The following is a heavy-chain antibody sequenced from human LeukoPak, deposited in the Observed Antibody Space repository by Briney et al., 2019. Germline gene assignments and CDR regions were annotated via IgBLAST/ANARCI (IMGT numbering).Heavy chain of an antibody. D-gene: IGHD1-26*01. V-gene: IGHV4-59*01. CDR1: GGSISNNY. CDR2: IYSGGTT. Sequence: PSETLCLTCTASGGSISNNYWNWIRQPPGKGLEWVGYIYSGGTTNHNASLKSRISISVDTSKNQFPLRLSSVTAADTAVYYCASGSNWGQGILVTVSS. CDR3: ASGSN. J-gene: IGHJ4*02.